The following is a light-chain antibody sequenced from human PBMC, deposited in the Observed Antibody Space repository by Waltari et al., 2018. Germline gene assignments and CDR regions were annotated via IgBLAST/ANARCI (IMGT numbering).Light chain of an antibody. CDR3: QKYGSSPYS. Sequence: IVLTQSPGTLSFSHGQKATLSCRSRQSVGNNDLAWFLQKPGRSPRLPIYAASNRATGTPARFTGSGFGTEFTLTNTRLEPEDFAVYDCQKYGSSPYSFGQGTNLEI. CDR2: AAS. J-gene: IGKJ2*03. CDR1: QSVGNND. V-gene: IGKV3-20*01.